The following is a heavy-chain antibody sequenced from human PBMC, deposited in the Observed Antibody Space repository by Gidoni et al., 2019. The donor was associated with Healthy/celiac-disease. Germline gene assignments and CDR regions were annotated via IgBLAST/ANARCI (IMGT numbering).Heavy chain of an antibody. J-gene: IGHJ4*02. CDR3: ARDYGSTVVPLSLFDY. CDR2: IWYDGSNK. V-gene: IGHV3-33*01. CDR1: GFTFSSYG. D-gene: IGHD4-17*01. Sequence: QVQLVESGGGVVQPGRSLRLSCAASGFTFSSYGMHWVRQAPGKGLEWVAVIWYDGSNKYYADSVKGRFTISRDNSKNTLYLQMNSLRAEDTAVYYCARDYGSTVVPLSLFDYWGQGTLVTVSS.